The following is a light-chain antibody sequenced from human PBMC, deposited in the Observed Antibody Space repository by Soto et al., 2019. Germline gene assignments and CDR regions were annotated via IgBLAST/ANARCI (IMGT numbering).Light chain of an antibody. CDR3: QQHYSYART. CDR2: AAS. Sequence: AIPRAESTCSMSACTRDRLTMIALASQGISSYLGWYQQIPRKVPKLLVYAASTLQSEVPSRFSGSGAGTDITFSISCLQSEEFATYYCQQHYSYARTFGQGTRVEIK. V-gene: IGKV1-8*01. CDR1: QGISSY. J-gene: IGKJ1*01.